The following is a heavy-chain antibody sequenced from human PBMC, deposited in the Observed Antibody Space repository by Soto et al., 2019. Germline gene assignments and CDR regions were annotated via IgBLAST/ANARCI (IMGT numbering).Heavy chain of an antibody. D-gene: IGHD2-8*01. CDR3: ARSHYTYGLLIDY. CDR1: GGSINSSSSF. CDR2: IYYSGST. V-gene: IGHV4-39*01. J-gene: IGHJ4*02. Sequence: SETLSLTCSVSGGSINSSSSFWGWVRQPPGKGLEWIGSIYYSGSTYYNPSLRSRVTISVDTSKNQFSLKLSSVTAADTAVFYCARSHYTYGLLIDYWGAGIMVT.